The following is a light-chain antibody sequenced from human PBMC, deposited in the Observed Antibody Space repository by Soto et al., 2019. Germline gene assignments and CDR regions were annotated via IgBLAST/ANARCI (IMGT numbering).Light chain of an antibody. CDR3: CSFAGSFSYV. V-gene: IGLV2-11*01. Sequence: QSALTQPRSVSGSPGQSVTISCTGTSSDVGRYDYVSWYQQHPGKAPKLIIYDVTERPAGVPDRFSGSKSGNTASLTISGLQAEDEADYSCCSFAGSFSYVFGGGTKVTAL. CDR1: SSDVGRYDY. J-gene: IGLJ1*01. CDR2: DVT.